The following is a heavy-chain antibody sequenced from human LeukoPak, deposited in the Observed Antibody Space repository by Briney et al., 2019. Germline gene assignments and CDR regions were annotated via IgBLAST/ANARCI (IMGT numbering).Heavy chain of an antibody. V-gene: IGHV3-53*01. J-gene: IGHJ4*02. Sequence: GGFLRLSCAASGFTVSSNYMSWVRQAPGKGLEWVSVIYSGGSTYYADSVKGRFTISRDNSKNTLYLQMNSLRAEDTAVYYCARDYYDSSGYFLFDYWGQGTLVTVSS. CDR2: IYSGGST. D-gene: IGHD3-22*01. CDR1: GFTVSSNY. CDR3: ARDYYDSSGYFLFDY.